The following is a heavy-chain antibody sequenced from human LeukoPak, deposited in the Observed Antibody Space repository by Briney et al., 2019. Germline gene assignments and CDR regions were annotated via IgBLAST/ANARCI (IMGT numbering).Heavy chain of an antibody. D-gene: IGHD6-19*01. CDR2: ISAYNGNT. Sequence: ASVKVSCKASGYTFTSYGISWVRQAPGQGLEWMGWISAYNGNTNYAQKLQGRVTMTTDTSTSTAYMELRSLRSDDTAVYYRANINSGWGLDYWGQGTLVTVSS. CDR1: GYTFTSYG. V-gene: IGHV1-18*01. J-gene: IGHJ4*02. CDR3: ANINSGWGLDY.